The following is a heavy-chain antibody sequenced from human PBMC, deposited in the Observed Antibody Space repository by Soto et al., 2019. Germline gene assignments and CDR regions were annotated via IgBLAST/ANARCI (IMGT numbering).Heavy chain of an antibody. J-gene: IGHJ5*02. D-gene: IGHD3-10*01. V-gene: IGHV4-34*01. CDR1: GGSFSGYY. CDR2: INHSGST. CDR3: ARGLYGSGLNWFDP. Sequence: SETLSLTXAVYGGSFSGYYWSWIRQPPGKGLEWIGEINHSGSTNYNPSLKSRVTISVDTSKNQFSLKLSSVTAADTAVYYCARGLYGSGLNWFDPWGQGTLVTVSS.